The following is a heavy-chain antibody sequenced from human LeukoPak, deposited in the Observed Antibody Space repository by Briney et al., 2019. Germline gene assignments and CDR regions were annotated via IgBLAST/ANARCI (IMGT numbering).Heavy chain of an antibody. D-gene: IGHD3-22*01. CDR3: AKVPYYYDSSGYYYD. V-gene: IGHV3-30-3*01. CDR1: GFIFSNYA. Sequence: GGSLRLSCAASGFIFSNYAMHWVRQAPGKGLEWVAVISYDRSNKYYADSVKGRFTISRDNSKNTLYLQMNSLRAEDTAVYYCAKVPYYYDSSGYYYDWGQGTLVTVSS. J-gene: IGHJ4*02. CDR2: ISYDRSNK.